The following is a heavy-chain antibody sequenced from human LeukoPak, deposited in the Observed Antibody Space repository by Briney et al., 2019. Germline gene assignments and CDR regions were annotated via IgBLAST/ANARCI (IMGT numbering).Heavy chain of an antibody. CDR1: GHTFTGYY. J-gene: IGHJ4*02. CDR2: INPNSGGT. CDR3: ARASGDILTGYSSYFDY. V-gene: IGHV1-2*02. Sequence: ASVKVSCKASGHTFTGYYMHWVRQAPGQGLEWMGWINPNSGGTNYAQKFQGRVTMTRDTSISTAYMELSRLRSDDTAVYYCARASGDILTGYSSYFDYWGQGTLVTVSS. D-gene: IGHD3-9*01.